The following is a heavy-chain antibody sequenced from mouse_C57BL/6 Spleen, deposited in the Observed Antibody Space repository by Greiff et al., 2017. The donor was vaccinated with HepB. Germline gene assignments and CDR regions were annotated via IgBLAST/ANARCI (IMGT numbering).Heavy chain of an antibody. J-gene: IGHJ2*01. V-gene: IGHV1-82*01. CDR1: GYAFSSSW. D-gene: IGHD3-2*02. CDR2: IYPGDGDT. CDR3: AQTAQATLGY. Sequence: QVQLKQSGPELVKPGDSVKISCKASGYAFSSSWMNWVKQRPGKGLEWIGRIYPGDGDTNYNGKFKGKATLTADKSSSTAYMQLSSLTSEDCAVYFCAQTAQATLGYWGQGTTLTVSS.